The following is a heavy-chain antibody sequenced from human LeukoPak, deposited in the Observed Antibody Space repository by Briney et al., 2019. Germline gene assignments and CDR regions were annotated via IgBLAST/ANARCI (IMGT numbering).Heavy chain of an antibody. CDR2: IYYSGST. CDR1: GGSISSYY. Sequence: KPSETLSLTCTVSGGSISSYYWSWLRQPPGKGLEWVGYIYYSGSTNYNPSLKSRVTISVDTPKNQFSLKLSSVTAADTAVYYCARPSFGAWDLWGQGTLVLVSS. V-gene: IGHV4-59*01. CDR3: ARPSFGAWDL. D-gene: IGHD1-26*01. J-gene: IGHJ4*02.